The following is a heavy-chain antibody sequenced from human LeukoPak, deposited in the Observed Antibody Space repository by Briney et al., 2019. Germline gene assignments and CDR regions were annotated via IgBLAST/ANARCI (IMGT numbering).Heavy chain of an antibody. CDR2: IIPLFDSP. J-gene: IGHJ5*02. V-gene: IGHV1-69*06. D-gene: IGHD2-21*01. CDR3: ARDLGFEAIVDKNWFDP. Sequence: GASVKVSCKASGGTFTFGTAGVTWVRQASGQRLVWLGGIIPLFDSPHYAPSFRGRLTITADRFSGVAYMDLSSLSSEDTAVYYCARDLGFEAIVDKNWFDPWGQGTLVIVSS. CDR1: GGTFTFGTAG.